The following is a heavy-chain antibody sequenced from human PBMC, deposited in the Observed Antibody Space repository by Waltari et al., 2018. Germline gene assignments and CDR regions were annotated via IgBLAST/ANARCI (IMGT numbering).Heavy chain of an antibody. CDR1: GGSISSSHW. V-gene: IGHV4-4*02. J-gene: IGHJ6*02. CDR2: IYHSGST. D-gene: IGHD3-10*01. Sequence: QVQLQESSPGLVKPSGTLSLTCAVSGGSISSSHWWSWVSKPPGKGLEWIGEIYHSGSTNYNPSLKSRVTISVDKSKNQFSLKLSSVTAADTAVYYCARDGSDSDQYYYGMDVWGQGTTVTVSS. CDR3: ARDGSDSDQYYYGMDV.